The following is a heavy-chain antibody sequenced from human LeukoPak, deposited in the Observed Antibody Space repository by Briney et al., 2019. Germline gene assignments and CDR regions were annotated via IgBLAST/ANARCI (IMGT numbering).Heavy chain of an antibody. CDR1: GGSVSSGGFY. V-gene: IGHV4-61*08. D-gene: IGHD1-7*01. Sequence: SETLSLTCTVSGGSVSSGGFYWTWIRQPPGKGLEWIGYIYYGGSTNYIPSFRSRLTISVDTSKNQFSLKLSSVTAADTAVYYCAREDITGTASYFDYWGQGTLVTVSS. CDR2: IYYGGST. J-gene: IGHJ4*02. CDR3: AREDITGTASYFDY.